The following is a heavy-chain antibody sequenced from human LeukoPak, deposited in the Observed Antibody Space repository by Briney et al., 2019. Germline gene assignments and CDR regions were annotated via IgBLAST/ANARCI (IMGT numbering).Heavy chain of an antibody. CDR2: ITPNADRT. J-gene: IGHJ1*01. CDR3: AIMHGYYDGSGYWVQ. Sequence: GGSLRLSCAASGFTFGSYGMSWVRQAPGKGLEWVSFITPNADRTSYADSVEGRFTISRDNPRNTLYMQMNGLRDEGTAVYYCAIMHGYYDGSGYWVQWGQGTLVTVSS. D-gene: IGHD3-22*01. CDR1: GFTFGSYG. V-gene: IGHV3-23*01.